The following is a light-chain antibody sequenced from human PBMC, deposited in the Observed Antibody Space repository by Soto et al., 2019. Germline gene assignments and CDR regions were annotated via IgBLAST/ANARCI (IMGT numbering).Light chain of an antibody. CDR2: WAS. V-gene: IGKV4-1*01. J-gene: IGKJ2*01. CDR1: QSVFSNSKNKNY. Sequence: DIVMTQSPDSLAVSLGERATINCKSSQSVFSNSKNKNYFAWYQQKPGQPPKLLIYWASTRESGVPDRFSGSGSGTDFTLTISSLQAEDVAVYYCQQYFNIPHTFGQGTKLAIK. CDR3: QQYFNIPHT.